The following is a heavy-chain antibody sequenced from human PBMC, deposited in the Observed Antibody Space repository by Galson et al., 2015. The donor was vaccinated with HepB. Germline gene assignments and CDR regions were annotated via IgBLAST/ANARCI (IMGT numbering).Heavy chain of an antibody. D-gene: IGHD2-8*01. V-gene: IGHV4-59*08. CDR1: GGSISGYY. CDR2: IYYSGST. J-gene: IGHJ4*02. CDR3: ARQKGTKIPFDY. Sequence: TLSLTCTVSGGSISGYYWSWIRQPPGKGLEWIGYIYYSGSTNYNPSLKSRVTIPVDTSKNQFSLKLSSVTAADTAVYYCARQKGTKIPFDYWGQGTLVTVSS.